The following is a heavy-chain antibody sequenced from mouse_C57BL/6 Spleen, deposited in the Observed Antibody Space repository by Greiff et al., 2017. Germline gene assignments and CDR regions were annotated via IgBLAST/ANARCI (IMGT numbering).Heavy chain of an antibody. V-gene: IGHV3-1*01. J-gene: IGHJ3*01. CDR1: GYSITSGYD. Sequence: EVKVEESGPGMVKPSQSLSLTCTVTGYSITSGYDWHWIRHFPGNKLEWMGYISYSGSTNYNPSLKSRISITHDTSKNHFFLKLNSVTTEDTATYYCARGGYDYPFAYWGQGTLVTVSA. D-gene: IGHD2-4*01. CDR2: ISYSGST. CDR3: ARGGYDYPFAY.